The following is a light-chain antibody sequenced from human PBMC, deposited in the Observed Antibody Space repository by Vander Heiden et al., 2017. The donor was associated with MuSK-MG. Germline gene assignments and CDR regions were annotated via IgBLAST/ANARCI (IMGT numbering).Light chain of an antibody. CDR2: AKN. Sequence: SSELSQDPAVSVALGQTVRITCQGDSLRSDYVSWYQQRPGQAPLLVIYAKNNRPSGIPDRFSGSRSGNTASLTIDGAQAEDEADYYCHSRDNRGYPRMVFGGGTKLTVL. V-gene: IGLV3-19*01. J-gene: IGLJ2*01. CDR1: SLRSDY. CDR3: HSRDNRGYPRMV.